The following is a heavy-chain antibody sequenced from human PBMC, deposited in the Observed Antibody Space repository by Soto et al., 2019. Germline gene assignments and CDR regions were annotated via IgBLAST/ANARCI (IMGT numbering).Heavy chain of an antibody. CDR2: ISYDGSNK. J-gene: IGHJ4*02. Sequence: GGSLRLSCAASGFTFSSYGMHWVRQAPGKGLEWVAVISYDGSNKYYADSVKGRFTISRDNSKNTLYLQMNRLKAEDTAVYYCAKERTYYDFWSGSRIFDYWGQGTLVTVSS. D-gene: IGHD3-3*01. CDR1: GFTFSSYG. CDR3: AKERTYYDFWSGSRIFDY. V-gene: IGHV3-30*18.